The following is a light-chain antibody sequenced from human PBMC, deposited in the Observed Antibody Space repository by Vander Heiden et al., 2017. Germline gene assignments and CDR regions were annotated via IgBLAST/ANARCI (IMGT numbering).Light chain of an antibody. J-gene: IGKJ4*01. Sequence: IVLTQSPATLSLSPGERAALSCRASQSVSSYLAWYQQKPGQAPRLLIYDASNRATGIPARFSGSGSGTDFTLTISSLEPEDSAVYYCQQRSNWPPFTFGGGTKVEIK. CDR3: QQRSNWPPFT. CDR1: QSVSSY. V-gene: IGKV3-11*01. CDR2: DAS.